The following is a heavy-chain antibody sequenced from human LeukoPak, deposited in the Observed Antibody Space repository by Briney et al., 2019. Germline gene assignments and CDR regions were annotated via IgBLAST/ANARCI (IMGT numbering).Heavy chain of an antibody. J-gene: IGHJ5*02. V-gene: IGHV4-39*07. D-gene: IGHD6-13*01. CDR2: IYYSGST. CDR1: GGSISSYY. CDR3: ARSIAAAPRLGSRRRPYNWFDP. Sequence: PSETLSLTCTVSGGSISSYYWSWIRQPPGKGLEWIGSIYYSGSTYYNPSLKSRVTISVDTSKNQFSLKLSSVTAADTAVYYCARSIAAAPRLGSRRRPYNWFDPWGQGTLVTVSS.